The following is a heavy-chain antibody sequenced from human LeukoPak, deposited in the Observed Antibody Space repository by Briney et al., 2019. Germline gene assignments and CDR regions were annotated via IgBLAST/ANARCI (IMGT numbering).Heavy chain of an antibody. V-gene: IGHV4-59*01. CDR3: ARETDPPSGGAFDI. Sequence: ASETLSLTCTVSGGSISTFYWSWIRQRPGKGLEWIGYIYYSGSTNYNPSLKSRVTISVDTSKNQFSLKLSSVTAADTAVYYCARETDPPSGGAFDIWGQGTMVTVSS. D-gene: IGHD3-10*01. CDR1: GGSISTFY. J-gene: IGHJ3*02. CDR2: IYYSGST.